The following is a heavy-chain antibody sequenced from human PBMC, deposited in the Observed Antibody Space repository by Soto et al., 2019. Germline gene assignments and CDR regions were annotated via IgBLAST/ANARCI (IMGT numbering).Heavy chain of an antibody. J-gene: IGHJ4*02. Sequence: QVQLVQSGAEVKKPGSSVKVSCKASGGTFSSYAISWVRQAPGQGLEWMGGIIPIFGTANYAQKFQGRVTITADESTSTAYMELSSLRSEDTAVYYCARDTMKPYYYGSGSYFDYWGQGTLVTVSS. CDR1: GGTFSSYA. CDR2: IIPIFGTA. CDR3: ARDTMKPYYYGSGSYFDY. V-gene: IGHV1-69*01. D-gene: IGHD3-10*01.